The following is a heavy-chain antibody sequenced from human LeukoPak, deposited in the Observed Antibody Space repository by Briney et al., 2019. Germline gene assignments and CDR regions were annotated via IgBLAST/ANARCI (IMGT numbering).Heavy chain of an antibody. CDR3: ARGTGTFDY. CDR1: GDGVSSNNAA. J-gene: IGHJ4*02. D-gene: IGHD7-27*01. Sequence: SQTLSLTCAISGDGVSSNNAAWNWIRQSPSRGLEWLGRAYYRSKWYSDYAVSVKSRMTINPDTSKNQFSLHLNSVTPEDTAIYYCARGTGTFDYWGQGTLVTVSS. CDR2: AYYRSKWYS. V-gene: IGHV6-1*01.